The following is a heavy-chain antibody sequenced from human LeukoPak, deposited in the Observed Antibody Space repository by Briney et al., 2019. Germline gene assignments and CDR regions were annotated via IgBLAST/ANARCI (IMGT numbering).Heavy chain of an antibody. Sequence: ASVKVSCKASGYTFTSYAVHWVRQVPGQRLEWMGWINADNGNTNYSEKFQGRVTITRDTSASTAYMEVSSLRSEDTAVYYCAREFGYYDSSGYLNWFDPWGQGTLVTVSS. D-gene: IGHD3-22*01. CDR1: GYTFTSYA. V-gene: IGHV1-3*01. CDR3: AREFGYYDSSGYLNWFDP. J-gene: IGHJ5*02. CDR2: INADNGNT.